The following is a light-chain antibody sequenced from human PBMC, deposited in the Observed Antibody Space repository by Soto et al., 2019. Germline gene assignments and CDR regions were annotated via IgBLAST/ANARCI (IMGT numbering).Light chain of an antibody. CDR3: QQRSNWPPVIT. CDR2: DAS. CDR1: QSFSSY. V-gene: IGKV3-11*01. Sequence: PGERATLSCRASQSFSSYLAWYQQKPGQAPRLLIYDASKRATGIPARFSGRGSGTDFTLTISSLEPEDFAVYYCQQRSNWPPVITFGQGTRLQIK. J-gene: IGKJ5*01.